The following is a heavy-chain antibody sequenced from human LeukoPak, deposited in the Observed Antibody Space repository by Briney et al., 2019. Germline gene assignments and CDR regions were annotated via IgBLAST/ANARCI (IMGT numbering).Heavy chain of an antibody. CDR3: ARDPDYYGSGSYLFQYYYYMDV. Sequence: GGSLRLSCAASGFTFSSYSMNWVRQAPGKGLEWVSSISSSSSYIYYADSVKGRFTISRDNAKNSLYLQMNSLRAEDTAVYYCARDPDYYGSGSYLFQYYYYMDVWGKGTTVTISS. J-gene: IGHJ6*03. CDR2: ISSSSSYI. CDR1: GFTFSSYS. D-gene: IGHD3-10*01. V-gene: IGHV3-21*01.